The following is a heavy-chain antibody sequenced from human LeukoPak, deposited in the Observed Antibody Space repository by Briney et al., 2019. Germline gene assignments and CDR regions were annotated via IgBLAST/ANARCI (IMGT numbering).Heavy chain of an antibody. CDR1: GFTFSSYE. Sequence: GGSLRLPCAASGFTFSSYEMNWVRQAPGKGLGWVSYISSSGSTIYYADSVKGRFTISRDNAKNSLYLQMNSLRAEDTAVYYCAAGLGIVVVPAASYYGMDVWGKGTTVTVSS. J-gene: IGHJ6*04. CDR3: AAGLGIVVVPAASYYGMDV. D-gene: IGHD2-2*01. V-gene: IGHV3-48*03. CDR2: ISSSGSTI.